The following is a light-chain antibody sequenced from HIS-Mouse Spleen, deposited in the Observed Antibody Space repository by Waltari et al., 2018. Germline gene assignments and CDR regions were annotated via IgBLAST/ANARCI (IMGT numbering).Light chain of an antibody. Sequence: SYVLTQPPSVSVAPGKTARITCGGNNIGSKSMHGYQQKPDQAPLLVVYDNSDRPSGIPERFSGSNSGNTATLTISRVEAGDEADYYCQVWDSSSDHPWVFGGGTKLTVL. V-gene: IGLV3-21*03. CDR3: QVWDSSSDHPWV. CDR2: DNS. J-gene: IGLJ3*02. CDR1: NIGSKS.